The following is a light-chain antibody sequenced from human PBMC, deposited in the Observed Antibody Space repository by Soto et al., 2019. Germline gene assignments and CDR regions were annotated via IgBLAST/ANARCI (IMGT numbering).Light chain of an antibody. J-gene: IGKJ4*01. CDR2: DAS. CDR1: QRVSSY. V-gene: IGKV3-11*01. Sequence: EIVWTQSPATPSFSPGERATLSCRASQRVSSYLAWYQQKPGQAPRLLIYDASNRATGIPARFSGSGSGTDFTLTISSLEPEDCAVYYCQQRSNWPPLTFGGGTKVEIK. CDR3: QQRSNWPPLT.